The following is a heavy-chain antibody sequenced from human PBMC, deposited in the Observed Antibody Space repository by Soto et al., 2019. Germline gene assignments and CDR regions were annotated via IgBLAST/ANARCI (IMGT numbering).Heavy chain of an antibody. CDR1: GGTFRSYA. CDR3: ARVDYYDSSGYYYSAFDI. V-gene: IGHV1-69*13. CDR2: IIPIFGTA. D-gene: IGHD3-22*01. J-gene: IGHJ3*02. Sequence: SVKVSCKASGGTFRSYAISWVRQAPGQGLEWMGGIIPIFGTANYAQKFQGRVTITADESTSRAYLELSSLRSEDTAVYYCARVDYYDSSGYYYSAFDIWGQGTMVTVSS.